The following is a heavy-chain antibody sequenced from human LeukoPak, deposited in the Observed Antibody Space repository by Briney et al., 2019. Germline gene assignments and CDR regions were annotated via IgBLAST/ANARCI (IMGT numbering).Heavy chain of an antibody. Sequence: PSETLSLTCTVSGGSISSSSYYWGWIRQPPGKGLAWIGSIYYSGSTYYNPSLKSRVTISVDTSKNQFSLKLSSVTAADTAVYYCARGIAAAGTLTAMDYWGQGTLVTVSS. CDR3: ARGIAAAGTLTAMDY. CDR2: IYYSGST. CDR1: GGSISSSSYY. D-gene: IGHD6-13*01. J-gene: IGHJ4*02. V-gene: IGHV4-39*07.